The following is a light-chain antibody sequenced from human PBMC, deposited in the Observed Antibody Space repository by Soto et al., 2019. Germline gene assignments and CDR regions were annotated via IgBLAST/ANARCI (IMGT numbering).Light chain of an antibody. V-gene: IGLV2-18*02. CDR2: EVS. Sequence: QSALTQPPSVFGSPGQSVTISCTGTSSDVGSYNRVSWYQQPPGTAPKLIIYEVSNRPSGVPDRFFGSKSGNTASLTISGLQAEDEADYYCSSFTSSNTWVFGGGTKVTVL. J-gene: IGLJ3*02. CDR1: SSDVGSYNR. CDR3: SSFTSSNTWV.